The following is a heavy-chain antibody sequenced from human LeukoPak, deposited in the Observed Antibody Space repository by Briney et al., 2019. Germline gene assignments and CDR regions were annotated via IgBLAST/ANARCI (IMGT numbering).Heavy chain of an antibody. CDR2: MYYSGST. Sequence: SSETLSLTCTVSGGSISNNNYYWGWIRQPPGKGLEWIGTMYYSGSTYYNPSLKSRVTISVDTSKNQFSLKLSSVTAADTAVYYCARSSGTAAGTDWFDPWGQGTLVTVSS. CDR1: GGSISNNNYY. J-gene: IGHJ5*02. D-gene: IGHD6-13*01. V-gene: IGHV4-39*07. CDR3: ARSSGTAAGTDWFDP.